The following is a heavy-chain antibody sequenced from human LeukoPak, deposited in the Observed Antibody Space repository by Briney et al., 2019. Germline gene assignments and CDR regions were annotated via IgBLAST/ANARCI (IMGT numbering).Heavy chain of an antibody. CDR1: GFTFSSHA. V-gene: IGHV3-30*04. CDR2: ISYDGSNK. CDR3: ARCVRSGYYYYFDY. D-gene: IGHD3-22*01. J-gene: IGHJ4*02. Sequence: PGGSLRLSCAASGFTFSSHAMHWVRRAPGKGLEWVAVISYDGSNKYYADSVKGRFTISRDNSKNTLYLQMNSLRAEDTAVYYCARCVRSGYYYYFDYWGQGTLVTVSS.